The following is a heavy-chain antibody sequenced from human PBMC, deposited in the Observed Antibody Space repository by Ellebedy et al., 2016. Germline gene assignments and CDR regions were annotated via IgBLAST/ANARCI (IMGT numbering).Heavy chain of an antibody. V-gene: IGHV3-72*01. CDR2: SKDEINSYTT. D-gene: IGHD2-15*01. J-gene: IGHJ4*02. Sequence: GGSLRLSCAASGFTLSDHYMDWVRQAPGKGLEWVGRSKDEINSYTTEYAASVQGRFTISRDDSRKSVDLQMNSLKTEDTAVYYCALHWGVGGRGRNWGQGTLVTVSS. CDR1: GFTLSDHY. CDR3: ALHWGVGGRGRN.